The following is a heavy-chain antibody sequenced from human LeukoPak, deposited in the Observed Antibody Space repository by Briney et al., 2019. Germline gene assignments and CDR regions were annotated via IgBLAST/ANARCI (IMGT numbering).Heavy chain of an antibody. D-gene: IGHD2-21*02. CDR1: GFALSFHA. Sequence: GGSLRLSCAASGFALSFHALHWVRQSPGKGLEWVAAISYDGTNKFYADSVKGRFTVSRDNYQKTMFLEMNSLRPEDTAVYSCARGMTASLRANAGFDIWGQGTTVAVSS. CDR2: ISYDGTNK. CDR3: ARGMTASLRANAGFDI. J-gene: IGHJ3*02. V-gene: IGHV3-30*04.